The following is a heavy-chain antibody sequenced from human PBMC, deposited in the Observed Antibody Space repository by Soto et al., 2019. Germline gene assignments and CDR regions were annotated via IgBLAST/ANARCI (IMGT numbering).Heavy chain of an antibody. CDR1: GGSISSGDYY. Sequence: SETLSLTCTVSGGSISSGDYYWSWIRQPPGKGLEWIGYIYYSGSTYYNPSLKSRVTISVDTSKNQFSLKLSSVTAADTAVYYCARVIASRTWLDKTENFDDWGQGTLVTVSS. J-gene: IGHJ4*02. D-gene: IGHD6-19*01. CDR3: ARVIASRTWLDKTENFDD. V-gene: IGHV4-30-4*01. CDR2: IYYSGST.